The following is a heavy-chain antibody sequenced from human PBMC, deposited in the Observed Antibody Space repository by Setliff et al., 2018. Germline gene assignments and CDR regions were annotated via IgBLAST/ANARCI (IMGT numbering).Heavy chain of an antibody. Sequence: GGSLTLSCAASGFTFSNAFMSWVRQAPGKGLEWVGRIKSKTDGGTTGYAAPVKGRFTISRDDSKNTLYLQRNSLKTEDTAVYYCTTEPIYGFYWGQGTLVTVSS. CDR1: GFTFSNAF. J-gene: IGHJ4*02. D-gene: IGHD3-3*01. V-gene: IGHV3-15*01. CDR2: IKSKTDGGTT. CDR3: TTEPIYGFY.